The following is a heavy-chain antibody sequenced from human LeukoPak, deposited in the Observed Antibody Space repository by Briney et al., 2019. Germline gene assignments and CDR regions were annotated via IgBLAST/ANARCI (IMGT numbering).Heavy chain of an antibody. D-gene: IGHD6-19*01. J-gene: IGHJ6*03. CDR2: SYSSGRT. Sequence: PSETLSLTRTVSGGSISNYYWSYIRQPAARGLEWIGRSYSSGRTNYNPSLDSRVTVSIDRSRKQFSLKLRSVPAADTAVYYCAREVAVAGSRDYFYYYMDVWGKGTTVTVS. CDR1: GGSISNYY. CDR3: AREVAVAGSRDYFYYYMDV. V-gene: IGHV4-4*07.